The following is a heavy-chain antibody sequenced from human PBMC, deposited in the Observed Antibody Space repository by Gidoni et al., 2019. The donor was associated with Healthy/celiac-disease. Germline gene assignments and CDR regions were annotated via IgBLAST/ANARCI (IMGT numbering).Heavy chain of an antibody. J-gene: IGHJ6*02. CDR2: RKQDGSEK. V-gene: IGHV3-7*03. CDR1: GFPFSSYW. D-gene: IGHD3-9*01. Sequence: EVQLVESGGGLVQPGGSLSLSCAASGFPFSSYWMSWVRQAPGKGLEWVANRKQDGSEKYYVDSVKGRFTISRDNAKNSLYLQMNSLRAEDTAVYYCARDPRYDILTGYYSSPYYYGMDVWGQGTTVTVSS. CDR3: ARDPRYDILTGYYSSPYYYGMDV.